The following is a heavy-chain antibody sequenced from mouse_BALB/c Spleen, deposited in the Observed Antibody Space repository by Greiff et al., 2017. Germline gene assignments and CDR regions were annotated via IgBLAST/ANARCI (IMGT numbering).Heavy chain of an antibody. Sequence: DVKLEESGGGLVKPGGSLKLSCAAPGFAFSSYDMSWVRQTPEKRLEWVAYISSGGGSTYYPDTVKGRFTISRDNAKNTLYLQMSSLKSEDTAMYYCERRVTTVRCAYWGKGSLGTVSA. D-gene: IGHD1-1*01. CDR1: GFAFSSYD. J-gene: IGHJ3*01. V-gene: IGHV5-12-1*01. CDR3: ERRVTTVRCAY. CDR2: ISSGGGST.